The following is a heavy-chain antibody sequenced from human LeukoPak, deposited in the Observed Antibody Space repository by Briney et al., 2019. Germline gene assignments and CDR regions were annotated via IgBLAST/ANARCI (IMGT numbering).Heavy chain of an antibody. Sequence: SETLSITCTVSGGSISSYYWSWIRQPPGKGLEWIGYIYYSGSTNYNPSLKSRVTISVDTSKNQFSLKLSSVTAADTAVYYCARFSGTYYFDYWGQGTLVTVSS. V-gene: IGHV4-59*01. CDR2: IYYSGST. CDR3: ARFSGTYYFDY. CDR1: GGSISSYY. J-gene: IGHJ4*02.